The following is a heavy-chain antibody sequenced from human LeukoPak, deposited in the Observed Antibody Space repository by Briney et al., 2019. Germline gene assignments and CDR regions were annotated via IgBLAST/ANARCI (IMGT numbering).Heavy chain of an antibody. V-gene: IGHV3-64*01. CDR2: IISHGVRT. J-gene: IGHJ3*02. CDR1: GFTFSSYA. Sequence: GGALRLSCAASGFTFSSYAMHWVRQAPGKGLEYVSAIISHGVRTTYANSVKGTFTISRDNSKNSLYLQMGSLRAEDMAVYYCARSPYSRSYDAFDIWGQGTMVTVSS. CDR3: ARSPYSRSYDAFDI. D-gene: IGHD6-13*01.